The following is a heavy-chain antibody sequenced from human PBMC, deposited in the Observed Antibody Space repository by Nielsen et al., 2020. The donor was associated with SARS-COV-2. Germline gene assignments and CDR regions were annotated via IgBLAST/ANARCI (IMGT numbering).Heavy chain of an antibody. J-gene: IGHJ4*02. Sequence: GESLKISCAASGFTFSSYSMNWVRQAPGKGLEWVSSISSSSSYIYYADSVKGRFTISRDNAKNSLYLQMNSLRAEDTAVYYCAREAYDFWSGYHFDYWGQGTLVTVSS. V-gene: IGHV3-21*01. CDR3: AREAYDFWSGYHFDY. CDR2: ISSSSSYI. CDR1: GFTFSSYS. D-gene: IGHD3-3*01.